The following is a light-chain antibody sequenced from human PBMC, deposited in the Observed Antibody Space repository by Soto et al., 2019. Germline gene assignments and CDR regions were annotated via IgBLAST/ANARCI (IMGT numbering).Light chain of an antibody. CDR1: NIGTKS. CDR2: DDT. CDR3: QVCDSSSDDRSDPTSDRWV. J-gene: IGLJ3*02. V-gene: IGLV3-21*02. Sequence: SYELTQPPSVSVAPGQTARTTCGGNNIGTKSVHWYQQRPGQAPVLVVYDDTDRPSGIPKRFSGSNSGNTATLTISRVEAGDEADFYCQVCDSSSDDRSDPTSDRWVFGGGTKVTVL.